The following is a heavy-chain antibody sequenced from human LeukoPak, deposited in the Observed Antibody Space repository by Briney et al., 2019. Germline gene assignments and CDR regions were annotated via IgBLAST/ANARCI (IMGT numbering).Heavy chain of an antibody. CDR2: LRYDGSSK. V-gene: IGHV3-30*02. CDR1: AFTFSNYG. D-gene: IGHD3-3*01. Sequence: GGSLRLSCAASAFTFSNYGMHWVRQAPGKGLEWVAFLRYDGSSKYYLDSVKGRFTISRDNSKNTLYLQMNSLRAEDTAVYYCARVAFRSSSYISGIDYWGQGTLVTVSS. CDR3: ARVAFRSSSYISGIDY. J-gene: IGHJ4*02.